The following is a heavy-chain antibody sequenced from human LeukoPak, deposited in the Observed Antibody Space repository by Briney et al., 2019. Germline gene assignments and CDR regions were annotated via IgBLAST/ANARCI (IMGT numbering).Heavy chain of an antibody. CDR3: ARENDPGGFDY. CDR2: IYYSGST. V-gene: IGHV4-31*03. J-gene: IGHJ4*02. Sequence: SETPSLTCTVSGGSISSSTYYWAWIRQLLGKGLEWIGYIYYSGSTYYNPSLKSRVTISVDTSKNQFSLKLSSVTVADTAVYYCARENDPGGFDYWGQGTLVTVSS. D-gene: IGHD1-1*01. CDR1: GGSISSSTYY.